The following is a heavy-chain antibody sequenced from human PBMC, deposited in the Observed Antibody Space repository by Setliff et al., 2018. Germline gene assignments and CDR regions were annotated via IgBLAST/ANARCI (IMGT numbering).Heavy chain of an antibody. CDR1: GFSFSSYG. D-gene: IGHD3-22*01. J-gene: IGHJ6*03. CDR2: IWYDGSNK. V-gene: IGHV3-33*01. CDR3: AREYYDSSGYHYFYYYMDV. Sequence: GGSLRLSCAASGFSFSSYGMHWVRQAPGKGLEWVAFIWYDGSNKYYTDSVKGRFTISRDNAKNSLYLQMNSLRVEDTAVYYCAREYYDSSGYHYFYYYMDVWGKGTTVTVSS.